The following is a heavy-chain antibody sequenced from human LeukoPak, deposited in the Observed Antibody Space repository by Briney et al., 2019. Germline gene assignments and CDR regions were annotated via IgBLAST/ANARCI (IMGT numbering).Heavy chain of an antibody. D-gene: IGHD3-3*01. CDR1: GSTFSVYW. CDR2: IKQDGSEK. CDR3: ARAIEWLGYFDY. J-gene: IGHJ4*02. V-gene: IGHV3-7*01. Sequence: PGGSLRLSCEASGSTFSVYWMGWVRQAPGKGLEWVANIKQDGSEKYYVDSVKGRFTISRDNSKNSLYLQMNSLRAEDTAVYFCARAIEWLGYFDYWGQGTLVTVSS.